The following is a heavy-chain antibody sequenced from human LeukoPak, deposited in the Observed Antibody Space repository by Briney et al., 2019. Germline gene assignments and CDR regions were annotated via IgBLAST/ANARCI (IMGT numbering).Heavy chain of an antibody. J-gene: IGHJ4*02. V-gene: IGHV1-18*04. Sequence: ASVKVSCKASGYTFTSYGISWVRQAPGQGLESRGWITAYNGNTNYAQKLQGRVTMTTDTSTSTAYMELRSLRSDDTAVYYCARDPPYSSGWYFDYWGQGTLVTVSS. CDR1: GYTFTSYG. CDR2: ITAYNGNT. CDR3: ARDPPYSSGWYFDY. D-gene: IGHD6-19*01.